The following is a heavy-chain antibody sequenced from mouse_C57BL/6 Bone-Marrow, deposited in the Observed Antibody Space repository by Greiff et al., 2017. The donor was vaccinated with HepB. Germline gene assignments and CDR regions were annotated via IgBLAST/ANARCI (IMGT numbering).Heavy chain of an antibody. V-gene: IGHV5-4*01. CDR3: ARDWGGDY. Sequence: EVQLMESGGGLVKPGGSLKLSCAASGFTFSSYAMSWVRQTPEKRLEWVATISDGGSYTYYPDNVKGRFTISRDKAKNNLYLQMSHLKSEDTAMYYCARDWGGDYWGQGTTLTVSS. CDR1: GFTFSSYA. CDR2: ISDGGSYT. J-gene: IGHJ2*01.